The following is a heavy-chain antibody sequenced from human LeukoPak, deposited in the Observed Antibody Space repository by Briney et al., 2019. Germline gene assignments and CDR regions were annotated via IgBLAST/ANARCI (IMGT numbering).Heavy chain of an antibody. CDR2: ISGSGGST. D-gene: IGHD2-2*01. CDR1: GFTFSSYA. Sequence: GGSLRLSCAASGFTFSSYAMSWVRQAPGKGLEWVSAISGSGGSTYYADSVKGRFTISRDNSKNTLYLQMNSLRAEDTAVYYCARGMRYCSSTSCSTFDYWGQGTLVTVSS. V-gene: IGHV3-23*01. CDR3: ARGMRYCSSTSCSTFDY. J-gene: IGHJ4*02.